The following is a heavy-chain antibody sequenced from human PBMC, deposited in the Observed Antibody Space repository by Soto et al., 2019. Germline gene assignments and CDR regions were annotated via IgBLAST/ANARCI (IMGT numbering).Heavy chain of an antibody. D-gene: IGHD6-13*01. CDR1: GFTFSSYW. V-gene: IGHV3-74*01. CDR3: ARGGGSSIDY. J-gene: IGHJ4*02. Sequence: EVQLVESGGDLVQPGGSLRLSCAASGFTFSSYWMHWVRQAPGKGLVWVSRINSAETTRSYADSVKGRFTISRDNAKNTVHLQMNSLRAEDTAVYYCARGGGSSIDYWGQGILVIMSS. CDR2: INSAETTR.